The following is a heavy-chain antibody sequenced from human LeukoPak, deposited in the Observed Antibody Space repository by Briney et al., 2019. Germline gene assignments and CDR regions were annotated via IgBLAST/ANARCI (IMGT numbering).Heavy chain of an antibody. Sequence: SETLSLTCTVSGAYISSYFWSWIRQPSGKGLEWIGYIYYSGSTYYNPSLKSRVTISVDTSKNQFSLKLNSVTAADTAVYFCARTDYGDYVFGYWGQGILVTVSS. J-gene: IGHJ4*02. V-gene: IGHV4-59*08. CDR3: ARTDYGDYVFGY. CDR2: IYYSGST. D-gene: IGHD4-17*01. CDR1: GAYISSYF.